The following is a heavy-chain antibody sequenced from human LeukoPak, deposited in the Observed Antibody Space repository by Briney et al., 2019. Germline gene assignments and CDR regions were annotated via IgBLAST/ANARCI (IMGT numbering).Heavy chain of an antibody. J-gene: IGHJ4*02. CDR3: TITGGPTVTAFDL. Sequence: PGGSLRLSCAASGFTFSSYEFNWVRQAPGKGLEWVSYISSSGRTIFYADSVKGRFTISRDNAKNSLYLQMNSLRVEDTAVYYCTITGGPTVTAFDLWGQGILVTVSS. CDR2: ISSSGRTI. V-gene: IGHV3-48*03. D-gene: IGHD4-17*01. CDR1: GFTFSSYE.